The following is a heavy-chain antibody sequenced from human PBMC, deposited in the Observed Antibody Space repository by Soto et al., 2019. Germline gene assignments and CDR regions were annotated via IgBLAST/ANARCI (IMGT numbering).Heavy chain of an antibody. CDR3: ARDAVSGLGGMDV. D-gene: IGHD3-16*01. J-gene: IGHJ6*02. CDR1: GFTFSDDY. V-gene: IGHV3-11*06. CDR2: IRSSSHT. Sequence: QVQLVESGGGLVKPGGSLRLSCAASGFTFSDDYMSWIRQAPGKGLEWVSYIRSSSHTKYADSVKGRFTISRDNAKNSLYLQMNSLRADDTAVYYCARDAVSGLGGMDVWGQGTTVTVSS.